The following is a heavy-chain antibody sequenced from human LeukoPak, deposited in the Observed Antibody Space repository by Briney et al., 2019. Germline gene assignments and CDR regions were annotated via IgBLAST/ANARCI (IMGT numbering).Heavy chain of an antibody. Sequence: GGSLRLSCAASGFTFRNYGMNWVRQAPGKGLEWLSGISPRGGGTYYADSVKGWFTISRDDSKNTLSLQMNSLRVEDTAVYYCARDLAWGAFDYWGQGTLVTVSS. V-gene: IGHV3-23*01. CDR2: ISPRGGGT. CDR3: ARDLAWGAFDY. D-gene: IGHD7-27*01. CDR1: GFTFRNYG. J-gene: IGHJ4*02.